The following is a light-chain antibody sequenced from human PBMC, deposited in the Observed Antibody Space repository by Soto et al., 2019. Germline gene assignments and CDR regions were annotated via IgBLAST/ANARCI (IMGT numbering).Light chain of an antibody. CDR2: DSS. Sequence: DIQMTQSPSSLSASVGDRVTIICQASQDITNYLNWYQQKPGKAPNLLIHDSSNLDTGVPSRFSGSGTGTYFSFTISSLQPEDIATYYCQQYDTLPLTFGQGTRLEIK. V-gene: IGKV1-33*01. CDR3: QQYDTLPLT. CDR1: QDITNY. J-gene: IGKJ5*01.